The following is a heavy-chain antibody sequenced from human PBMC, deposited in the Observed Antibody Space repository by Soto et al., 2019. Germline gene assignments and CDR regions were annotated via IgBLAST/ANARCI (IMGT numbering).Heavy chain of an antibody. J-gene: IGHJ6*02. CDR3: ARDPVDLFGYMDV. Sequence: QEEWVQSGAEVKKPGSSVNVSCKASGGTFASYSITWVRQAPGQRLEWMGEIIPLLKTVNYAQKFQGRVTITGDRSTSTVYMALSRLRSDDTAVYYCARDPVDLFGYMDVWGHGTTVTVS. D-gene: IGHD6-25*01. V-gene: IGHV1-69*06. CDR2: IIPLLKTV. CDR1: GGTFASYS.